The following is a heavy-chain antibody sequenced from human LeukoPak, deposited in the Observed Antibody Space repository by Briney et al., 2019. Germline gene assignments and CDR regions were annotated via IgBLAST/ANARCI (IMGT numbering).Heavy chain of an antibody. CDR1: GFTFSSYS. D-gene: IGHD6-13*01. J-gene: IGHJ4*02. CDR2: ISSSSSYI. CDR3: AGDIPTYSSSWPIDY. V-gene: IGHV3-21*01. Sequence: GGSLRLSCAASGFTFSSYSMNWVRQAPGKGLEWVSSISSSSSYIYYAGSVKGRFTISRDNAKNSLYLQMNSLRAEDTAVYYCAGDIPTYSSSWPIDYWGQGTLVTVSS.